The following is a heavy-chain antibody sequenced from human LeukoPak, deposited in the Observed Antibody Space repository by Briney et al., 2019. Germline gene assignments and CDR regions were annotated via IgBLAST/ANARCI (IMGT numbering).Heavy chain of an antibody. V-gene: IGHV3-30*04. D-gene: IGHD3-22*01. J-gene: IGHJ4*02. CDR2: ISYDGSNK. CDR1: GFTFSSYA. CDR3: AKGSEYYYDSSGYEYFDY. Sequence: GGSLRLSCAASGFTFSSYAMHWVRQAPGKGLEWVAVISYDGSNKYYADSVKGRFTISRDNSKNTLYLQMNSLRAEDTAVYYCAKGSEYYYDSSGYEYFDYWGQGTLVTVSS.